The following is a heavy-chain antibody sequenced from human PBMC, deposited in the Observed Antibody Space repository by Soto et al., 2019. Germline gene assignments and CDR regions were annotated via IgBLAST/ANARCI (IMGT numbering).Heavy chain of an antibody. V-gene: IGHV3-48*03. Sequence: EVQLVDSGGGLVQPGGSLRLSCAASGFTFSSYEMNWVRQAPGKGLEWVSYISSSGSTIYYVDSVKGRFTMPRDNAKNSLYLQMNSLRVEDTAVYYCASGGYSSSWYRDFQHWGQGTLVTVSS. J-gene: IGHJ1*01. CDR2: ISSSGSTI. CDR1: GFTFSSYE. D-gene: IGHD6-13*01. CDR3: ASGGYSSSWYRDFQH.